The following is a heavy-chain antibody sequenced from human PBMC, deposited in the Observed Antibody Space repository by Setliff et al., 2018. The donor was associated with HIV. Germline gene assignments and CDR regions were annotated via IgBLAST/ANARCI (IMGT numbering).Heavy chain of an antibody. CDR2: IYSGGRT. V-gene: IGHV3-66*02. J-gene: IGHJ4*02. CDR3: ARRFQYCSGGYCSEASDF. Sequence: GGSLRLSCAATGFTVSSNYMSWVRQAPGQGLEWVSVIYSGGRTYYADSVKGRFTFSRDSSKITLYLQMNSLRTEDTAVYYCARRFQYCSGGYCSEASDFWGQGTLVTVSS. D-gene: IGHD2-15*01. CDR1: GFTVSSNY.